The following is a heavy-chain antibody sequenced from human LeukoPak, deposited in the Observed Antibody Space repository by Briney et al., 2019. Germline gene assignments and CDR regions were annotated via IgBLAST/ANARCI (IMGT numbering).Heavy chain of an antibody. D-gene: IGHD5-12*01. Sequence: GGSLRLSCAASGFTSSTYTMNWVRQAPGKGLEWVSSINGDGRYIYYADSMKGRFTISRDNAKNSLYLQMNSLRAEDTAMYYCVRVWGHSGYDYFPFDYWGQGTLVTVSS. CDR2: INGDGRYI. CDR3: VRVWGHSGYDYFPFDY. CDR1: GFTSSTYT. V-gene: IGHV3-21*01. J-gene: IGHJ4*02.